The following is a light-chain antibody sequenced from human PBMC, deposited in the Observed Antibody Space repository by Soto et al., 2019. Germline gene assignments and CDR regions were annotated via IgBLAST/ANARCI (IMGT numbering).Light chain of an antibody. Sequence: DIQMTQSPSSLSASVGDRVTITCRASQVISNYLAWYQQKPGKVPKLLMYAASTLQSGVPSRFSGSGSGTDLTLTISSLQPEDVATYYCPQYHSAPYTFGQGTKLEIK. V-gene: IGKV1-27*01. CDR2: AAS. J-gene: IGKJ2*01. CDR3: PQYHSAPYT. CDR1: QVISNY.